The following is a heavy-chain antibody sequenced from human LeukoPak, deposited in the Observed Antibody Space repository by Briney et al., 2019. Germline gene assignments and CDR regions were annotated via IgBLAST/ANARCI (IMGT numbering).Heavy chain of an antibody. CDR2: IYYSGST. J-gene: IGHJ3*02. Sequence: SETLSLTCTVSGGSISSYYWCWIRQPPGKGLEWIGYIYYSGSTNYNPSLKSRVTISVDTSKNQFSLKLSSVTAADTAVYYCARLTTRHAFDIWGQGTMVTVSS. V-gene: IGHV4-59*01. CDR1: GGSISSYY. CDR3: ARLTTRHAFDI. D-gene: IGHD4-11*01.